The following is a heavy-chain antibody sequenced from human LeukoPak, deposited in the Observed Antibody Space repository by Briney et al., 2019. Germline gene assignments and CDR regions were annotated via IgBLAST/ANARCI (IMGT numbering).Heavy chain of an antibody. Sequence: PSETLSLTCTVSGGSISSYYWSWIRQPPGKGLEWIGYIYYSGSTNYNPSLKSRVTISVDTSKNQFSLKLSSVTAADTAVYYCARDRDMTYYDILTGSPEYYYYGMDVWGQGTTVTVSS. D-gene: IGHD3-9*01. V-gene: IGHV4-59*01. CDR3: ARDRDMTYYDILTGSPEYYYYGMDV. CDR2: IYYSGST. CDR1: GGSISSYY. J-gene: IGHJ6*02.